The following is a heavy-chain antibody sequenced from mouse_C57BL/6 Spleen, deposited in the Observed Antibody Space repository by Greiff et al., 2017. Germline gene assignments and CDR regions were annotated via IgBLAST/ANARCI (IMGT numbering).Heavy chain of an antibody. CDR3: TTDYYGSRGYFDV. CDR1: GFNLKDDY. J-gene: IGHJ1*03. D-gene: IGHD1-1*01. CDR2: IDPENGDT. Sequence: EVQLQQSGAELVRPGASVKLSCTASGFNLKDDYMHWVKQRPEQGLEWIGWIDPENGDTEYASKFQGKATITADTSSNTAYLQLSSLTSEDTAVYYCTTDYYGSRGYFDVWGTGTTVTVSS. V-gene: IGHV14-4*01.